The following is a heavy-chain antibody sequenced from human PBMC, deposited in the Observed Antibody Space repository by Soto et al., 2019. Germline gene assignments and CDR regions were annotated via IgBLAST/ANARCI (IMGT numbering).Heavy chain of an antibody. J-gene: IGHJ4*02. CDR3: ARGPSGDKVHY. Sequence: QVQLQESGPGLVKPSQTLSLTCTVSGGSITSDYSCWSWIRQPPGEGLEWIGHIFDIGTTYTNPSLRSQVAISLDTSKNHFSLTLSSVTAADTAVYYCARGPSGDKVHYWGQGALVTVSS. V-gene: IGHV4-30-4*01. CDR2: IFDIGTT. D-gene: IGHD7-27*01. CDR1: GGSITSDYSC.